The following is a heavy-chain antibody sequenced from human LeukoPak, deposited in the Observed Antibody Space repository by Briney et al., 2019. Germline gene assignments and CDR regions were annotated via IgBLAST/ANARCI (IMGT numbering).Heavy chain of an antibody. V-gene: IGHV3-23*01. CDR1: GFTFSSYA. CDR3: AKNYYDSPDY. D-gene: IGHD3-22*01. J-gene: IGHJ4*02. Sequence: PGGSLRLSCAASGFTFSSYAMSWVRQAPGKGLEWVSSISGSGGSTYYADSVKGRFTISSDKSKSTLYLQMNRLRAEDTALYYCAKNYYDSPDYWGQGTLVTVSS. CDR2: ISGSGGST.